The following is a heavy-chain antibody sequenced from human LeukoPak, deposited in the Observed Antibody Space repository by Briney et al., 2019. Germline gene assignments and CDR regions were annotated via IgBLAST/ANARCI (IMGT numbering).Heavy chain of an antibody. CDR3: ARLKVRPYYFDY. CDR1: GDSISSSSYY. J-gene: IGHJ4*01. Sequence: SETLSLTCTVSGDSISSSSYYWGWIPQPPGRGLEAIGNIYNSGTYYNPSLERRVTMSIDTSKSQVSLNLRSVTAADTAVYYCARLKVRPYYFDYWGHGTLVTVSS. CDR2: IYNSGT. V-gene: IGHV4-39*07.